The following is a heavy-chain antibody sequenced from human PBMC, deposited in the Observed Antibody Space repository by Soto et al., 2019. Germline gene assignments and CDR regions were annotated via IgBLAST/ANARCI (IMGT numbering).Heavy chain of an antibody. CDR2: IIPIFGTA. D-gene: IGHD2-2*01. Sequence: ASVKVSCKASGGTFSSYAISWVRQAPGQGLEWMGGIIPIFGTANYAQKFQGRVTITADESTSTAYMELSSLRSEDTAVYYCARDRLGRGVVPADPKSLYYYGMDVWGQGTTVTVSS. CDR3: ARDRLGRGVVPADPKSLYYYGMDV. V-gene: IGHV1-69*13. J-gene: IGHJ6*02. CDR1: GGTFSSYA.